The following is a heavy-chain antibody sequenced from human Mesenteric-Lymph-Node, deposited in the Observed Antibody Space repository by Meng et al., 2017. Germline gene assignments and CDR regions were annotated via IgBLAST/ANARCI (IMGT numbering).Heavy chain of an antibody. Sequence: GGSLRLSCAASGFTFSSYEMNWVRQAPGKGLEWVSFISHSDSTIFYADSVKGRFTISRDNAKNSLYLQMNSLRAEDTAVYFCARDTGRAAADYWGQGTLVTVSS. V-gene: IGHV3-48*03. CDR3: ARDTGRAAADY. D-gene: IGHD6-13*01. CDR2: ISHSDSTI. CDR1: GFTFSSYE. J-gene: IGHJ4*02.